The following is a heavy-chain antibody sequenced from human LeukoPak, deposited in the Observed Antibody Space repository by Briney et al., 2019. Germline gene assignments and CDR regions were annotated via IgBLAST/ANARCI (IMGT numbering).Heavy chain of an antibody. J-gene: IGHJ6*02. D-gene: IGHD6-19*01. CDR3: ARVVAVAQTGQRWYYYYGMDV. CDR2: MNPNSGNT. V-gene: IGHV1-8*01. CDR1: GYTFTSYD. Sequence: ASVKVSCKASGYTFTSYDINWVRQATGQGLEWMGWMNPNSGNTGYAQKYQGRVTMTRNTSISTAYMELSSLRSEDTAVYYCARVVAVAQTGQRWYYYYGMDVWGQGTTVTVSS.